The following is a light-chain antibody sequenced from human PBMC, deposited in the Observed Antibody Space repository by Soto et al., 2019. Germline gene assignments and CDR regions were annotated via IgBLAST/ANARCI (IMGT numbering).Light chain of an antibody. CDR3: CSYAGSSTLV. Sequence: QSALTQPASVSGSPGQSITISCTGTSSDVGSYNLVSWYQQHPGKAPKLMISEVSKRPSGVSHRFSGSKSGNTASLTISGLQAEDEADYYCCSYAGSSTLVFGGGTKVTV. CDR2: EVS. V-gene: IGLV2-23*02. J-gene: IGLJ2*01. CDR1: SSDVGSYNL.